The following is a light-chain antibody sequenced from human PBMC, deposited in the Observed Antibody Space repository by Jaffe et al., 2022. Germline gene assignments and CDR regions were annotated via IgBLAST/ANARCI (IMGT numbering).Light chain of an antibody. CDR3: QSYDSSNHAV. CDR2: EDN. Sequence: NFMLTQPHSVSESPGKTVTISCTRSSGSIASNYVQWYQQRPGSSPTTVIYEDNQRPSGVPDRFSGSIDSSSNSASLTISGLKTEDEADYYCQSYDSSNHAVFGGGTKLTVL. J-gene: IGLJ3*02. V-gene: IGLV6-57*01. CDR1: SGSIASNY.